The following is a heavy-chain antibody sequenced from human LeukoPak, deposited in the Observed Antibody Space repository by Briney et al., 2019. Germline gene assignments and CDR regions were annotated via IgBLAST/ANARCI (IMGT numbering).Heavy chain of an antibody. CDR3: ARGQYNWFDP. Sequence: SETLSLTCAVYGGSFSGYYWYWIRQPPGKGLEWIGEINHSGSTNYNPSLKSRVTISVDTSKNQFSLKLSSVTAADTAVYYCARGQYNWFDPWGQGTLVTVSS. CDR2: INHSGST. CDR1: GGSFSGYY. V-gene: IGHV4-34*01. J-gene: IGHJ5*02.